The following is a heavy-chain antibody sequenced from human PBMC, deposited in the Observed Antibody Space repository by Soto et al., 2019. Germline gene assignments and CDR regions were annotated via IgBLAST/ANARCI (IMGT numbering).Heavy chain of an antibody. D-gene: IGHD3-22*01. J-gene: IGHJ3*02. CDR1: GFTFSSYA. CDR2: ISSNGGST. CDR3: VKATIFYDSSGYYGVGAFDI. V-gene: IGHV3-64D*08. Sequence: LRLSCSASGFTFSSYAMHWVRQAPGKGLEYVSAISSNGGSTYYADSVKGRFTISRDNSKNTLYLQMSSLRAEDTAVYYCVKATIFYDSSGYYGVGAFDIWGQGTMVTVSS.